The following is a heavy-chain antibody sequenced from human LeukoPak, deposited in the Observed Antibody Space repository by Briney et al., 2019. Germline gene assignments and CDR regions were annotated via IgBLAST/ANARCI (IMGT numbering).Heavy chain of an antibody. CDR2: MNPNSGNT. Sequence: ASVKVSCKASGYTFTSYDINWVRQATGQGLEWMGWMNPNSGNTGYAQKFQGRVTMTRNTSISTAYMELSSLRSEDTAVYYRARVRLIAAAGTLGYWGQGTLVTVSS. CDR1: GYTFTSYD. D-gene: IGHD6-13*01. CDR3: ARVRLIAAAGTLGY. V-gene: IGHV1-8*01. J-gene: IGHJ4*02.